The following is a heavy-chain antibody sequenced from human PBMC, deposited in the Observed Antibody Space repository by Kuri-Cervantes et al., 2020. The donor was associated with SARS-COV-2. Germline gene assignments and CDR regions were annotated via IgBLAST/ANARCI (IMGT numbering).Heavy chain of an antibody. CDR3: ARVHGGNSEDYYGMDV. J-gene: IGHJ6*02. V-gene: IGHV1-2*02. CDR1: GYTFTGYY. Sequence: ASVKVSCKASGYTFTGYYMHWVRQAPGQGLEWMGWINPNSGGTNYAQKFQGGVTMTRDTSISTAYMELSRLRSDDTAVYYCARVHGGNSEDYYGMDVWGQGTTVTVSS. CDR2: INPNSGGT. D-gene: IGHD4-23*01.